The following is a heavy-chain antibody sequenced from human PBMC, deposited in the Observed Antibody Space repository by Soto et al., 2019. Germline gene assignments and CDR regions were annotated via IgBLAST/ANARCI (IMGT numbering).Heavy chain of an antibody. CDR1: GYTFTNYF. V-gene: IGHV1-3*04. Sequence: GASVKVSCKTSGYTFTNYFMHWVRQAPGQRPEWMGCINTGNGDTKYSQNFQGRLTFGRDTSASSAYMELTSLRSEDTAVYYCARDSVAGDYGGKNALDAFDIWGQGTMVTVSS. CDR3: ARDSVAGDYGGKNALDAFDI. J-gene: IGHJ3*02. D-gene: IGHD4-17*01. CDR2: INTGNGDT.